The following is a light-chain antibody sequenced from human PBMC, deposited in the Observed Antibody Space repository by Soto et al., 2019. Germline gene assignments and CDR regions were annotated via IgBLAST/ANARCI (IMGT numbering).Light chain of an antibody. CDR2: DAS. CDR3: QQRNNWPPEVT. J-gene: IGKJ3*01. V-gene: IGKV3-11*01. CDR1: QSVRSS. Sequence: EIVLTQSPDTLSLSPGERATLSCRASQSVRSSLGWYQQKPGQAPRLLIYDASKRATGIPARFSGSGSGTDFTLTISSLEPEDFAVYYCQQRNNWPPEVTFGPGTKVDIK.